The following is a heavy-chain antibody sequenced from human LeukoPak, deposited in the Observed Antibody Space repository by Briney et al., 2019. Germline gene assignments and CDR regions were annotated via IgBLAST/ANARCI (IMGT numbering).Heavy chain of an antibody. D-gene: IGHD5-18*01. CDR2: IYYSKDT. V-gene: IGHV4-39*01. CDR3: VSPRGFSYGYSDY. CDR1: GGSISSSSAY. Sequence: SETLSLTCTVSGGSISSSSAYWGWIRQPPGKGLEWIGSIYYSKDTYYNPSLKSRVTISADTSKNQFSLTLGSVSATDTAVYYCVSPRGFSYGYSDYWGQGTLVTVSS. J-gene: IGHJ4*02.